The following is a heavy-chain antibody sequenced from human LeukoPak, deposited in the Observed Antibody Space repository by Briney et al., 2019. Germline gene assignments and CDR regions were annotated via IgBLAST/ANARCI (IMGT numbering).Heavy chain of an antibody. CDR2: IIPTFGTA. V-gene: IGHV1-69*05. Sequence: ASVKVSCKASGGTFSSYAISWVRQAPGQGLEWMGRIIPTFGTANYAQKFQGRVTITTDESTSTAYMELSSLRSEDTAVYYCARGLVYYYDSSGYYDAFDIWGQGTMVTVSS. CDR1: GGTFSSYA. D-gene: IGHD3-22*01. J-gene: IGHJ3*02. CDR3: ARGLVYYYDSSGYYDAFDI.